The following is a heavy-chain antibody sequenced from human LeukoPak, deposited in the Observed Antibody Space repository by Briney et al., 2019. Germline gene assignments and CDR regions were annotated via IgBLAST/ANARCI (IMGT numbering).Heavy chain of an antibody. Sequence: SETLSLTCAGYGGSFSGYYWSWIRQPPGKGLEWIWEINHSGSSSYNPSLKSRVTISVDTSMNQFSLKLSSLTAADTAVYYCAITQSKWGVYYYYYMDARGKWTTVTASS. J-gene: IGHJ6*03. D-gene: IGHD3-10*01. CDR2: INHSGSS. V-gene: IGHV4-34*01. CDR3: AITQSKWGVYYYYYMDA. CDR1: GGSFSGYY.